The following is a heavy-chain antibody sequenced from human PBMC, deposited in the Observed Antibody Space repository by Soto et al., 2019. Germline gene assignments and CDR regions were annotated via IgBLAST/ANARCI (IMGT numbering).Heavy chain of an antibody. Sequence: GGSLRLSCAASGFTFSSYGIHWARQAPGKGLEWVAVIWYDGSNKYYADSVKGRFTISRDNSKNTLYLQMNSLRAEDTAVYYCARGAGGRSGFQYYGMDVWGQGTTVTVSS. CDR1: GFTFSSYG. CDR2: IWYDGSNK. V-gene: IGHV3-33*01. D-gene: IGHD6-25*01. J-gene: IGHJ6*02. CDR3: ARGAGGRSGFQYYGMDV.